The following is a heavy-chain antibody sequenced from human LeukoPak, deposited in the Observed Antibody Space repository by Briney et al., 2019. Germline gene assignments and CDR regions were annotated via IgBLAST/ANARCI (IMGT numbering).Heavy chain of an antibody. CDR1: GYSFTSYW. Sequence: GESLKISCKGSGYSFTSYWIGWVRQMPGKGLKWMGSTYPADSHTRYSPSFQGQVTISADKSISTAYLQWSSLKASDTAMYYCARTYYYDSSGYLGRDYYYYMDVWGKGTTVTVSS. J-gene: IGHJ6*03. V-gene: IGHV5-51*01. CDR3: ARTYYYDSSGYLGRDYYYYMDV. CDR2: TYPADSHT. D-gene: IGHD3-22*01.